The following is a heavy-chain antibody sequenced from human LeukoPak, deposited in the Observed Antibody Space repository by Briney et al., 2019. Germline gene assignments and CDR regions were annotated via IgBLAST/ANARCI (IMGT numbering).Heavy chain of an antibody. CDR3: ARDGGLHTNFDY. CDR2: ISYDGSNK. J-gene: IGHJ4*02. CDR1: GFTLSSYA. D-gene: IGHD2-15*01. Sequence: GGSLRLFCAASGFTLSSYAMHWVRQAPGKGLEGVAVISYDGSNKYYADSVKGRFTISRDNSKNTLYLQMNSLRGEDTAVYYCARDGGLHTNFDYWGQGTLLTVSS. V-gene: IGHV3-30*01.